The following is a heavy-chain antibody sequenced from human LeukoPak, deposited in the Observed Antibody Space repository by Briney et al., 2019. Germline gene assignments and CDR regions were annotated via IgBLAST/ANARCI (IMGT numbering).Heavy chain of an antibody. V-gene: IGHV1-2*02. Sequence: ASVKVSCKASGYSSTNYGISWVRQAPGQGLEWMGWINPNSGGTNYAQKFQGRVTMTRDTSISTAYMELSRLRSDDTAVYYCARDHYYYDSSGYYAFVDYWGQGTLVTVSS. D-gene: IGHD3-22*01. CDR1: GYSSTNYG. CDR3: ARDHYYYDSSGYYAFVDY. CDR2: INPNSGGT. J-gene: IGHJ4*02.